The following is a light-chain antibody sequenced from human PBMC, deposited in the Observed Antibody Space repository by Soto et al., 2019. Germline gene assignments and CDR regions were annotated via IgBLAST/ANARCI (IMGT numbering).Light chain of an antibody. V-gene: IGKV3-11*01. CDR3: QQRSNWPPLT. CDR1: QSVDND. Sequence: EIVLTQSPATLSVSPGERVTLSCRASQSVDNDLAWYQQKPGQAPRLLIYDASNRATGIPARFSGSGSGTDFTLTISSLEPEDFAVYYCQQRSNWPPLTFGGGTKVEIK. J-gene: IGKJ4*01. CDR2: DAS.